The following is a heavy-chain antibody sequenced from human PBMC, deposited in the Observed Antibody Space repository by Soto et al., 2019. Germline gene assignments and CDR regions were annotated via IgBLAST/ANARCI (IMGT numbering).Heavy chain of an antibody. Sequence: GGSLRLSCAASGFTFSSYGMHWVRQAPGKGLEWVAVIWYDGSNKYYADSVKGRFTISRDNSKNTLYLQMNSLRAEDTAVYYCASWYYYDSSGLGGNYFDYWGQGTLVTVSS. V-gene: IGHV3-33*01. CDR1: GFTFSSYG. D-gene: IGHD3-22*01. CDR2: IWYDGSNK. J-gene: IGHJ4*02. CDR3: ASWYYYDSSGLGGNYFDY.